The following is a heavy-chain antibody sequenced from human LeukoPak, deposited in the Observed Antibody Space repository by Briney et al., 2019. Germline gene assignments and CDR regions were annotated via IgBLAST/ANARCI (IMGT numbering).Heavy chain of an antibody. CDR1: GVSVGSAGYY. J-gene: IGHJ4*02. CDR2: MYYSGNS. V-gene: IGHV4-61*08. D-gene: IGHD1-26*01. CDR3: ARSQAQSGSYRYYFTY. Sequence: SSETLSLTCSVSGVSVGSAGYYWTWIRQPPGKGLEWLGCMYYSGNSNYNPFLKSRVTMSLDPSKNRFSLKLSSVTAADTAVYYCARSQAQSGSYRYYFTYWGQGTLVTVSS.